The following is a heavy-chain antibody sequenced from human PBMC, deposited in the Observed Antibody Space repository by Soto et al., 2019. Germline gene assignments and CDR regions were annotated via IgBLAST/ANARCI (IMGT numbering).Heavy chain of an antibody. CDR1: VFTFNIYA. V-gene: IGHV3-64D*06. CDR2: ISSYGADT. D-gene: IGHD6-19*01. Sequence: PRGSLILSCSSSVFTFNIYAMHWVRQAPGKGLEFVSAISSYGADTYYADSVKGRFAISRDNSKNTLYLQMSSLRAEDTALYYCVKEGYMRSDWYGQFDYWGQGAMVTVSS. CDR3: VKEGYMRSDWYGQFDY. J-gene: IGHJ4*02.